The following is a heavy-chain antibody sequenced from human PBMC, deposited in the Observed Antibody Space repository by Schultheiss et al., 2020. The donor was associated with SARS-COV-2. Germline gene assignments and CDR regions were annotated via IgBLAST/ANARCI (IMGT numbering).Heavy chain of an antibody. D-gene: IGHD3-16*01. CDR2: MNPKSGNT. V-gene: IGHV1-8*02. J-gene: IGHJ6*02. Sequence: ASVKVSCKASGYTFTSYGISWVRQAPGQGLEWMGWMNPKSGNTGYAQKFQGRVTMTRNTSISTAYMELSSLRSEDTAVYYCARVGGGGYYYYYGMDVWGQGTTVTVSS. CDR1: GYTFTSYG. CDR3: ARVGGGGYYYYYGMDV.